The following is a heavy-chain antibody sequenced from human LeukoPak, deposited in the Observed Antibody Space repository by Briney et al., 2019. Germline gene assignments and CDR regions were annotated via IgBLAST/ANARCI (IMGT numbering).Heavy chain of an antibody. Sequence: SETLSLTCTVSGASVTTYYWSWIRQPPGKGLEWIGYISDTGKTDSVPSLRGRVTISVDTSKNQFSLSLSSVTAADTAVYYCGTADRIHRDRFGVHVWGQGTPVTLSS. V-gene: IGHV4-59*08. J-gene: IGHJ6*02. CDR3: GTADRIHRDRFGVHV. CDR2: ISDTGKT. CDR1: GASVTTYY. D-gene: IGHD2-21*02.